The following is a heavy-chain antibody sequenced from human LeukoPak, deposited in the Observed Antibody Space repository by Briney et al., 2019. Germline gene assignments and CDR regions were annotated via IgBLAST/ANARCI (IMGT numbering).Heavy chain of an antibody. CDR2: IQYGGTNK. J-gene: IGHJ6*03. D-gene: IGHD4-17*01. CDR1: GFTFSSYG. CDR3: AKTTVGNYMDV. V-gene: IGHV3-30*02. Sequence: GGSLRLSCAASGFTFSSYGMHWVRQAPGKGLEWVAFIQYGGTNKYYADSVKGRFTISRDNSKNTLYLQINSLRAEDTAVYYCAKTTVGNYMDVWGKGTTVTISS.